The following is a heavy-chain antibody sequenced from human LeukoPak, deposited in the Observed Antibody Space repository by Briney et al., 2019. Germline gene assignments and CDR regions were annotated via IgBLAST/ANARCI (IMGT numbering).Heavy chain of an antibody. CDR3: ARDHSGSYWAQYYYYGMDV. CDR2: ISYDGSNK. D-gene: IGHD1-26*01. V-gene: IGHV3-30*03. J-gene: IGHJ6*02. Sequence: GGSLRLSCAASGFTFSSYGMHWVRQAPGKGLEWVAVISYDGSNKYYADSVKGRFTISRDNSKNTLYLQMNSLRAEDTAVYYCARDHSGSYWAQYYYYGMDVWGQGTTVTVSS. CDR1: GFTFSSYG.